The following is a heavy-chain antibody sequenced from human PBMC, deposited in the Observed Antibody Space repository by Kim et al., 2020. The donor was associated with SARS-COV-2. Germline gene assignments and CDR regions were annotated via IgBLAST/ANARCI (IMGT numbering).Heavy chain of an antibody. Sequence: SETLSLTCSVSGSSIGIGYYWAWVRQPPGRGLEWVGSISHGGHTNYNSSLLSRLTISVDTSKRLFSLMLTSVTAADTAVYYCVRLFLGIAYNFDVWGRG. J-gene: IGHJ3*01. V-gene: IGHV4-38-2*01. CDR3: VRLFLGIAYNFDV. CDR1: GSSIGIGYY. CDR2: ISHGGHT. D-gene: IGHD1-20*01.